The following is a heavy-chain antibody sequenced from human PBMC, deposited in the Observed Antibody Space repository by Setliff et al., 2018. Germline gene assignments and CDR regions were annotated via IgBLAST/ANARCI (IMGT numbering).Heavy chain of an antibody. V-gene: IGHV4-61*02. CDR2: IYTSGNT. Sequence: PSETLSLTCTVSGGSISSGTYYWSWIRQPAGKGLEWIGRIYTSGNTYYNPSLKSRVTISLDTSKNQFSLKLNSVTAADTAVYSCARDPGHRSGTWSLDYWGQGTLVTVSS. CDR1: GGSISSGTYY. J-gene: IGHJ4*02. CDR3: ARDPGHRSGTWSLDY.